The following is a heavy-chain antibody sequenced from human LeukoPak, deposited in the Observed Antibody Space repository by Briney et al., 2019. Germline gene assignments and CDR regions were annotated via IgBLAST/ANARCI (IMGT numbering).Heavy chain of an antibody. CDR3: ARDLEDIVVVPAAIGY. V-gene: IGHV3-48*03. CDR2: ISSSGSTI. CDR1: GFTFSSYE. Sequence: GGSLRLSCAASGFTFSSYEMNWVRQAPGKGLEWVSYISSSGSTIYYADSVKGRFTISRDNAKNSLYLQMNSLRAEDTAVYYCARDLEDIVVVPAAIGYWGQGTLVTVSS. D-gene: IGHD2-2*02. J-gene: IGHJ4*02.